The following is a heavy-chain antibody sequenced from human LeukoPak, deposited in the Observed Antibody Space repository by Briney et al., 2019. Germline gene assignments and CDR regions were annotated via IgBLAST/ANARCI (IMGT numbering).Heavy chain of an antibody. CDR1: GGTFSSYS. V-gene: IGHV1-69*04. CDR3: ARDGVGITTGYFDY. D-gene: IGHD1-26*01. Sequence: AVTVSFKGSGGTFSSYSISWVGQAPGRGLEGVGRIIPILGILNNPQKFQGRVTITADKSTTTTYMELSSMRSEDTAVYYCARDGVGITTGYFDYWGQGPLVTVSS. CDR2: IIPILGIL. J-gene: IGHJ4*02.